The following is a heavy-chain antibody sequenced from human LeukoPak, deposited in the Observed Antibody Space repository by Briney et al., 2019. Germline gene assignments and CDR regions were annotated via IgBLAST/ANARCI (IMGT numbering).Heavy chain of an antibody. CDR3: ARDPSNGYAFDI. CDR2: IWYDGSNK. D-gene: IGHD2-8*01. V-gene: IGHV3-33*01. J-gene: IGHJ3*02. Sequence: GGSLRLSCAASGFIFSSYAMHWVRQAPGKGLEWVAVIWYDGSNKYYADSVKGRFTISRDNSKNTLYLQMNSLRAEDTAVYYCARDPSNGYAFDIWGQGTMVTVSS. CDR1: GFIFSSYA.